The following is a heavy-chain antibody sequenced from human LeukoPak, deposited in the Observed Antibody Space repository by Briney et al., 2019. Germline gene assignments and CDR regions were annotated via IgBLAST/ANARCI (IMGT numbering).Heavy chain of an antibody. CDR3: ARGDHSSGWAFDY. Sequence: GGSLRLSCAASGFTFSSYSMNWVRQAPGKGLEWVSSIGSSSSYIYYADSVKGRFTISRDNAKNSLYLQMNSLRAEDTAVYYCARGDHSSGWAFDYWGQGTLVTVSS. CDR2: IGSSSSYI. V-gene: IGHV3-21*01. J-gene: IGHJ4*02. D-gene: IGHD6-19*01. CDR1: GFTFSSYS.